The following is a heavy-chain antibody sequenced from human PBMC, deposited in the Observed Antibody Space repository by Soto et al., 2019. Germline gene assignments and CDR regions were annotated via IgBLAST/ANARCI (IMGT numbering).Heavy chain of an antibody. CDR2: ISTSSTYR. Sequence: GSLRLSCAASGFTFSSYTMHWVRQAPGKGLEWVSSISTSSTYRYIADSVTGRFTISRDNAQNSLYLQMTRLRAEDTAVYYCARDGSGAAANPYFDYWGQGTLVTVSS. J-gene: IGHJ4*02. D-gene: IGHD2-2*01. V-gene: IGHV3-21*04. CDR1: GFTFSSYT. CDR3: ARDGSGAAANPYFDY.